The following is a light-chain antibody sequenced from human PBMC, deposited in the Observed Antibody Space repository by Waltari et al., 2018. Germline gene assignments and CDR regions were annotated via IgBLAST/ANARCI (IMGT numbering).Light chain of an antibody. J-gene: IGKJ4*01. CDR1: QSISKC. V-gene: IGKV1-5*03. CDR3: QQYNSYSLLT. Sequence: DIQMTQSPSTLSASVGDRVTTTCRASQSISKCLAWYQQKPGKAPKLLLYKASTLESGVPSRFSGSGSGTEFTLTISSLLPDDFATDYCQQYNSYSLLTFGGGTKVEIK. CDR2: KAS.